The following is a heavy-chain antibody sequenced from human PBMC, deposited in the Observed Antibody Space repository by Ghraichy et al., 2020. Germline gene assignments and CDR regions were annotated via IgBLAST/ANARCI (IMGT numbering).Heavy chain of an antibody. CDR1: GFSISSGYY. V-gene: IGHV4-38-2*02. Sequence: SQTLSLTCAVSGFSISSGYYWGWIRQPPGKGLEWIGSIYHGGITYYTPSLKSRVTISVDTSKNQFSLKLSSVTAADTAVFYCARERGINYESGGYIDYWGQGTLVTVSS. J-gene: IGHJ4*02. D-gene: IGHD3-22*01. CDR3: ARERGINYESGGYIDY. CDR2: IYHGGIT.